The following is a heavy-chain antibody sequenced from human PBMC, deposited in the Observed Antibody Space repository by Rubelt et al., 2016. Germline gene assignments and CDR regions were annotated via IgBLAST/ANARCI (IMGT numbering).Heavy chain of an antibody. V-gene: IGHV4-39*07. Sequence: QLQLQESGPGLVKPSETLSLTCTLSGGSISSGSYFWGWIRQPPGKGLEWIGSFSYSGSTYYNPSLKSRVTISVDTSKNQFPRKLSSVTAADTAVYYSVGPFGSGGQYVWIWGQGTMVTVSS. J-gene: IGHJ3*02. CDR2: FSYSGST. CDR1: GGSISSGSYF. D-gene: IGHD3-16*01. CDR3: VGPFGSGGQYVWI.